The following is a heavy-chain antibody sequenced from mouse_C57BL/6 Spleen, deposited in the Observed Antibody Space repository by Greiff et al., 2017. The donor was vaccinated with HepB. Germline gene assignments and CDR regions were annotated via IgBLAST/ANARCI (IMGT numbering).Heavy chain of an antibody. D-gene: IGHD1-1*01. CDR2: INPNNGGT. CDR1: GYTFTDYN. Sequence: VQLQQSGPELVKPGASVKIPCKASGYTFTDYNMDWVKQSPGKSLEWIGDINPNNGGTIYNQKFKGKATLTVDKSSSTAYMELRSLTSEDTAVYYCARWAYGSSYAMDYWGQGTSVTVSS. J-gene: IGHJ4*01. V-gene: IGHV1-18*01. CDR3: ARWAYGSSYAMDY.